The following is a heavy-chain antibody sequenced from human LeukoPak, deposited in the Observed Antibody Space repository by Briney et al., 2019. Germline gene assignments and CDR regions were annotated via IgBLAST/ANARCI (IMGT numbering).Heavy chain of an antibody. V-gene: IGHV3-30*02. J-gene: IGHJ4*02. CDR3: AKDNQAVTTFSDY. CDR1: GFTFSSYG. Sequence: GGSLRLSCAASGFTFSSYGMHWVRQAPGKGLEWVAFIRYDGSNKYYADSVKGRFTISRDNSKNTLYLQMNSLRAEDTAVYYCAKDNQAVTTFSDYWGQGTLVTVSS. D-gene: IGHD4-17*01. CDR2: IRYDGSNK.